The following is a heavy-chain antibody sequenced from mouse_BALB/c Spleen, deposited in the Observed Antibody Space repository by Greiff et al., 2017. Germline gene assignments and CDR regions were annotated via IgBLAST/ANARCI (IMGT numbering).Heavy chain of an antibody. CDR1: GFTFSSYA. CDR2: ISSGGST. V-gene: IGHV5-6-5*01. Sequence: EVKLMESGGGLVKPGGSLKLSCAASGFTFSSYAMSWVRQTPEKRLEWVASISSGGSTYYPDSVKGRFTISRDNARNILYLQMSSLRSEDTAMYYCARGSPYDGYSAWFAYWGQGTLVTVSA. D-gene: IGHD2-3*01. J-gene: IGHJ3*01. CDR3: ARGSPYDGYSAWFAY.